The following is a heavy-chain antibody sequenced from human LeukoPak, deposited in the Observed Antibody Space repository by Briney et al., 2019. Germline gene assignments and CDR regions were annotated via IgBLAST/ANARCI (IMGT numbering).Heavy chain of an antibody. D-gene: IGHD3-22*01. J-gene: IGHJ4*02. CDR3: ARLDYDSSGYYLYFDY. CDR2: VYNSGST. CDR1: GGSISNYY. V-gene: IGHV4-59*12. Sequence: SETLSLTCTVSGGSISNYYWSWIRQPPGKGLEWIGYVYNSGSTSYNPSLKSRVTISVDTSKNQFSLKLSSVTAADTAVYYCARLDYDSSGYYLYFDYWGQGTLVTVSS.